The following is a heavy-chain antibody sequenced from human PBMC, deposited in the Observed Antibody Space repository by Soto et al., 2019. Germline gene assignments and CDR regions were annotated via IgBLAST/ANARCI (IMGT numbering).Heavy chain of an antibody. CDR2: INAYNGNT. J-gene: IGHJ4*02. V-gene: IGHV1-18*01. CDR1: GYTFTSYG. CDR3: VRDKITGILDY. D-gene: IGHD1-20*01. Sequence: ASVKVSCKASGYTFTSYGISWVRQAPGQGLEWMGWINAYNGNTNYAQKLQGRGTMTTDTSTSTAYMELSRLRFEDTAVYYCVRDKITGILDYWGQGTLVTVSS.